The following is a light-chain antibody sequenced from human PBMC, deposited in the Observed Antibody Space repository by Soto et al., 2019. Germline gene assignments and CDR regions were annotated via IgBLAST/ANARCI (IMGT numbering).Light chain of an antibody. CDR3: NSYTSSSPPYV. J-gene: IGLJ1*01. Sequence: QSALTQPASVSGSPGQSITISCTGTSSDVGGYNYVSWFQQHPVKAPKLMIYDVTNRPSGVSDRFSGSKSANTASLTISGLQAEDEADYYCNSYTSSSPPYVFGTGTKLTVL. V-gene: IGLV2-14*01. CDR1: SSDVGGYNY. CDR2: DVT.